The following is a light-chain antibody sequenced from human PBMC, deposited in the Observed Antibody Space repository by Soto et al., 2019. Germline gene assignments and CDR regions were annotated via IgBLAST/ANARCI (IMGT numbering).Light chain of an antibody. CDR3: QQYGRSPFT. J-gene: IGKJ3*01. Sequence: DLQMTQSPSTLSAFVGDRVTIPCRATQDINNWLAWYQQKPGKAPRLLIYLGSNRASGVPDRFSASGSGTDFTLTISRLEPEDFAVYYCQQYGRSPFTFGPGTKVDIK. CDR2: LGS. V-gene: IGKV1-5*03. CDR1: QDINNW.